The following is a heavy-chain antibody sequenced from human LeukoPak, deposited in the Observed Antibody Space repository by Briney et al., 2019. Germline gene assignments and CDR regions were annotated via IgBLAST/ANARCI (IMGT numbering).Heavy chain of an antibody. CDR2: ICYSGST. CDR1: GDSISSYY. Sequence: SETLSLTCTVSGDSISSYYWSWVRQPPGKGLEWIGYICYSGSTKYNPSLKSRVTISVDTSKNQFSLKLSSVTAADTAVYYCARDRQATTAYDAFDIWGRGTMVTVSS. D-gene: IGHD4-17*01. V-gene: IGHV4-59*01. J-gene: IGHJ3*02. CDR3: ARDRQATTAYDAFDI.